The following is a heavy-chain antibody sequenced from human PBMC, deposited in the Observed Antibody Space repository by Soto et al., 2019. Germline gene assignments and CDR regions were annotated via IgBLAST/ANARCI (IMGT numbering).Heavy chain of an antibody. D-gene: IGHD3-9*01. CDR2: ISSSSSYI. Sequence: GESLKISCAASGFTFSSYSMNWVRQAPGKGLEWVSSISSSSSYIYYADSVKGRFTISRDNAKNSLYLQMNSLRAEDTAVYYCAVEVLRYFDWPQGAFDIWGQGTMVTVSS. CDR1: GFTFSSYS. CDR3: AVEVLRYFDWPQGAFDI. J-gene: IGHJ3*02. V-gene: IGHV3-21*01.